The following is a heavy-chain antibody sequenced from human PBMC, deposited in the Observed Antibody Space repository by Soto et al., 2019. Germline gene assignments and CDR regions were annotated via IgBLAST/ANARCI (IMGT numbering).Heavy chain of an antibody. V-gene: IGHV2-5*02. CDR3: AYRRRFGEFGAHFES. Sequence: QITLKESGPTLVKPTQTLTLTCTFSGFSLSTIGVGVVWIRQPPGKALEWLALIYWDDDKRYSPSLRSRLTITNYTCKNPVVLKMTNMDPVDTATYYCAYRRRFGEFGAHFESWGPGTLVTFS. CDR1: GFSLSTIGVG. CDR2: IYWDDDK. D-gene: IGHD3-10*01. J-gene: IGHJ4*01.